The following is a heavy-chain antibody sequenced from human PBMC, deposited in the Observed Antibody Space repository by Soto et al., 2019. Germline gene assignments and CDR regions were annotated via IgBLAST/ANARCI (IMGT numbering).Heavy chain of an antibody. Sequence: SETLSLTCTVSGGSISSGDYYWSWIRQPPGKGLEWIGYIYYSGSTYYNPSLKSRVTISVDTSKNQFSLKLSSVTAADTAVYYCARALLETDAFDIWGQGTMVTVSS. CDR3: ARALLETDAFDI. V-gene: IGHV4-30-4*01. CDR1: GGSISSGDYY. CDR2: IYYSGST. J-gene: IGHJ3*02.